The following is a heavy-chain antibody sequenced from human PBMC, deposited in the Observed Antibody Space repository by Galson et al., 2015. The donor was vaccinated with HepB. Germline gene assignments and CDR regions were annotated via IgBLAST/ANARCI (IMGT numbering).Heavy chain of an antibody. CDR1: GYSFSSHW. CDR3: ARQPGPAASYYFYYMDV. J-gene: IGHJ6*03. V-gene: IGHV5-51*01. CDR2: IYPGDSDA. D-gene: IGHD2-2*01. Sequence: QSGAEVKKPGESLTISCKGSGYSFSSHWIGWVRQMPGKGLEWMGIIYPGDSDARYSPSFQGQVTISADKSISTTYLHWSGLKASDTATYYCARQPGPAASYYFYYMDVWGKGTTVTVSS.